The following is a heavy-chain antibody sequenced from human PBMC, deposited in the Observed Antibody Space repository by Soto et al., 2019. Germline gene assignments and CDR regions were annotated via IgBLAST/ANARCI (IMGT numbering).Heavy chain of an antibody. CDR1: GLTFSSYG. CDR2: ISYGGSNK. V-gene: IGHV3-30*18. D-gene: IGHD6-13*01. Sequence: QVYLVESGGGVVQPGRSLRLSCAVSGLTFSSYGMHWVRQAPGKGLEWVAVISYGGSNKYYADSVKGRFTISRDNSKNTVYLQMNSLRGEDTAVYYCAKSIAAEYYYYGVDVWGQGTTVTVSS. J-gene: IGHJ6*02. CDR3: AKSIAAEYYYYGVDV.